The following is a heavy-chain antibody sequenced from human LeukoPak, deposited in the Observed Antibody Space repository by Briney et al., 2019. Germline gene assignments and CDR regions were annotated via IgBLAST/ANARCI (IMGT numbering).Heavy chain of an antibody. CDR2: IYYSGST. V-gene: IGHV4-39*07. D-gene: IGHD6-19*01. CDR1: GGSISSSSYY. Sequence: PSETLSLTCTVSGGSISSSSYYWGWIRQPPGKGLEWIGSIYYSGSTNYNPSLKSRVTISVDTSKNQFSLKLSSVTAADTAVYYCARAMRSSSGWYGSWFDPWGQGTLVTVSS. J-gene: IGHJ5*02. CDR3: ARAMRSSSGWYGSWFDP.